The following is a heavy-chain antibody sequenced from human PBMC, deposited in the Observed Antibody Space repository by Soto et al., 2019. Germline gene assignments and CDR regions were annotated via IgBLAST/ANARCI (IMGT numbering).Heavy chain of an antibody. V-gene: IGHV2-5*02. CDR3: AHAGDFDLLSFDR. CDR1: GFSLTTTRMG. CDR2: IYWDDDK. J-gene: IGHJ4*02. D-gene: IGHD2-15*01. Sequence: QITLKESGPLLVRPAQTLTLTCAFSGFSLTTTRMGVAWIRQPPGKALEWLALIYWDDDKRYSPSLKNRLTVSKDTSTNRVVLTITNISPDDTGTYFCAHAGDFDLLSFDRWGPGTLVTVSS.